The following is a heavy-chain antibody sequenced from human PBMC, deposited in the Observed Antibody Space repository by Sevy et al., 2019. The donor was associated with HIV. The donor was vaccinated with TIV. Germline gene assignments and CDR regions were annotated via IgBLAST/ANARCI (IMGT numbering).Heavy chain of an antibody. D-gene: IGHD2-21*01. CDR2: IRNRPNTYTT. Sequence: GGSLRLSCAASGFTFSDHYVDWVRQAPGKGLEWVGRIRNRPNTYTTEYAASVEGRFTISRDDSKNSLYLQMNSLKTEDSAAYYWVRGANCGVGGCQQISPYCLDVWGKGATVTVSS. CDR1: GFTFSDHY. CDR3: VRGANCGVGGCQQISPYCLDV. V-gene: IGHV3-72*01. J-gene: IGHJ6*03.